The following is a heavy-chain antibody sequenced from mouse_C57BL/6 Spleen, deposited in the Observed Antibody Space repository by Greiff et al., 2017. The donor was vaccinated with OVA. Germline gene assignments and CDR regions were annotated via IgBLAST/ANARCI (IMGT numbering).Heavy chain of an antibody. J-gene: IGHJ3*01. CDR1: GYSITSGYY. D-gene: IGHD2-5*01. Sequence: EVQLQQSGPGLVKPSQSLSLTCSVTGYSITSGYYWNWIRQFPGNKLEWMGYISYDGSNNYNPSLKNRISITRDTSKNQFFLKLNSVTTEDTATYYCAYYSNYLFAYWGQGTLVTVSA. V-gene: IGHV3-6*01. CDR3: AYYSNYLFAY. CDR2: ISYDGSN.